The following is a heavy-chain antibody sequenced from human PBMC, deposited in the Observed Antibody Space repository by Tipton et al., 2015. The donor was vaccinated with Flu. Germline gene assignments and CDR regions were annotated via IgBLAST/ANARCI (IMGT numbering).Heavy chain of an antibody. D-gene: IGHD3-3*01. V-gene: IGHV4-34*01. J-gene: IGHJ4*02. CDR2: INHSGST. CDR1: GGSFSGYY. CDR3: ARENYDFWSGALDY. Sequence: GLVKPSETLSLTCAVYGGSFSGYYWSWIRQPPGKGLEWIGEINHSGSTNYNPSLKSRVTISVDTSKNQFSLKLSSVTAADTAVYYCARENYDFWSGALDYWGQGTLVTVSS.